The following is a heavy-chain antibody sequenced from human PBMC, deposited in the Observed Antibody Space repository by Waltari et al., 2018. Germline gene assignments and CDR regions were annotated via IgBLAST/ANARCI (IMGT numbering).Heavy chain of an antibody. D-gene: IGHD3-22*01. CDR1: GFIFSSYA. J-gene: IGHJ4*02. CDR3: AKEGVGHTSGYYCDF. Sequence: EVQLLESGGGLVQVGGSLRLSCAASGFIFSSYAMHWVRQSPGKGLEGVSSISGSVGSTFYADSVKGRFTISRDNSKNTVYLQMSSLRAEDTAVYFCAKEGVGHTSGYYCDFWGQGTLVTVSS. CDR2: ISGSVGST. V-gene: IGHV3-23*01.